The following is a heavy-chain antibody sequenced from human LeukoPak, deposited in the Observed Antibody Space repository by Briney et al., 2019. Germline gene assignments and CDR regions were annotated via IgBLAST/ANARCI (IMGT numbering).Heavy chain of an antibody. D-gene: IGHD2-15*01. J-gene: IGHJ6*02. CDR3: ARDPGYCSGGSCYGTDV. Sequence: ASVKVSCKASGGTFSSYAISWVRQAPGQGLEWMGVIITIFGTANYAQKFQGRVTITADESTSTAYMELSSLRSEDTAVYYCARDPGYCSGGSCYGTDVWGQGTTVTVSS. CDR2: IITIFGTA. CDR1: GGTFSSYA. V-gene: IGHV1-69*13.